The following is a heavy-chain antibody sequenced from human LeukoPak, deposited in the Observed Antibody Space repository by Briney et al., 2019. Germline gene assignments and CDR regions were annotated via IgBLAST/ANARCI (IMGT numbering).Heavy chain of an antibody. CDR2: IDTAGDT. Sequence: GESLRLSCAASGFTFSSYDMHWVRQATGKGLEWVSGIDTAGDTYYPGSVKGRFTISRENTKNSLYLQMNSLRAGDTAVYYCARGAKYTSSRGWFDPWGQGTLVTVSS. D-gene: IGHD6-13*01. CDR3: ARGAKYTSSRGWFDP. CDR1: GFTFSSYD. J-gene: IGHJ5*02. V-gene: IGHV3-13*01.